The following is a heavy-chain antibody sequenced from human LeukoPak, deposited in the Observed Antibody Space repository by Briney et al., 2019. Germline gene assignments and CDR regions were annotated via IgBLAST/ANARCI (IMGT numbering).Heavy chain of an antibody. CDR2: IKEDGSGK. J-gene: IGHJ5*02. D-gene: IGHD2-21*01. Sequence: GGSLRLSCAASGFMFSSYWMSWVRQAPEKGLEWVANIKEDGSGKYFVDSVKGRFTISRDNAKNSLYLQMNSLRAEDTAIYYCAGDKGVVGTLAPWGQGTLVTVSS. V-gene: IGHV3-7*01. CDR3: AGDKGVVGTLAP. CDR1: GFMFSSYW.